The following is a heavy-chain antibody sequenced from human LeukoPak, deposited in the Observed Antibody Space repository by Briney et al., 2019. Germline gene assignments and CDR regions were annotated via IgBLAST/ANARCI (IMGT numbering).Heavy chain of an antibody. Sequence: GGSLRLSCAASGFTFSIYTIHWVRQAPGRGLEWVAVISYDGSSKFYADSVKGRFTISRDNSRNTLYLKMNSLRDEDTAVYYCARGYTSSWFVSYFDYWGQGTLVTVSS. J-gene: IGHJ4*02. CDR3: ARGYTSSWFVSYFDY. CDR1: GFTFSIYT. D-gene: IGHD6-13*01. V-gene: IGHV3-30-3*01. CDR2: ISYDGSSK.